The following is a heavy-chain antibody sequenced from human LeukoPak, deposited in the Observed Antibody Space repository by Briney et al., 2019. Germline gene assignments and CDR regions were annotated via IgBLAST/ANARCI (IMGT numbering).Heavy chain of an antibody. CDR1: GFTFTNAW. CDR2: IKSKTDGGTT. J-gene: IGHJ4*02. Sequence: GGSLRLSCAASGFTFTNAWMSWVRQAPGKGLEWVGRIKSKTDGGTTDYAAPVKGRFTISRDDSKNTLYLQMNSLKTEDTAVYYCTTGLYDYVWGSYRDFDYWGQGTLVTVSS. V-gene: IGHV3-15*01. D-gene: IGHD3-16*02. CDR3: TTGLYDYVWGSYRDFDY.